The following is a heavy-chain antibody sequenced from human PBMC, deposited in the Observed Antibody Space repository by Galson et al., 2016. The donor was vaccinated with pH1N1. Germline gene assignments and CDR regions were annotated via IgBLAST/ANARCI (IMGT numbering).Heavy chain of an antibody. D-gene: IGHD3-22*01. Sequence: SLRLSCAASGFTLSSNGMSWVRQAPGKGLEWVSAISGNGGSTYYADSVKGRFTIPRDNSKNTLYLQMNSLRAEDTAVYYCARTGTEDYYDSSGYYYVYWYFDLWGRGTLVTVSS. J-gene: IGHJ2*01. CDR3: ARTGTEDYYDSSGYYYVYWYFDL. CDR1: GFTLSSNG. CDR2: ISGNGGST. V-gene: IGHV3-23*01.